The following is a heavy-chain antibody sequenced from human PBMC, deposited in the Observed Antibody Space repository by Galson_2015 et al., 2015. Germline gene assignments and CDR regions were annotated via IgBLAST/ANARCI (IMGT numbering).Heavy chain of an antibody. CDR2: IYSGGST. J-gene: IGHJ6*02. V-gene: IGHV3-53*01. Sequence: SLRLSCAASGFIVSSNYISWVRQAPGKGLEWVSVIYSGGSTNYADSVRGRFTLSRDNSKNTLYLQMNSLRAEDTAVYYCIKGYAMDVWGQGTTVTVSS. CDR1: GFIVSSNY. CDR3: IKGYAMDV.